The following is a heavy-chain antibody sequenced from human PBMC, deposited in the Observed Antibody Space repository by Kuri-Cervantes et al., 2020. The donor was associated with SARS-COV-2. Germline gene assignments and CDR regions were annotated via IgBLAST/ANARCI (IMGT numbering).Heavy chain of an antibody. CDR1: GFTFSSYA. J-gene: IGHJ3*02. V-gene: IGHV3-23*01. CDR2: ISGSGGST. Sequence: GESLKISCAASGFTFSSYAMSWVRQAPGKGLEWVSAISGSGGSTYYADSVKGRFTISRDNAKNSLYLQMNSLRAEDTALYYCAKEITMVIWGQGTMVTVSS. D-gene: IGHD3-10*01. CDR3: AKEITMVI.